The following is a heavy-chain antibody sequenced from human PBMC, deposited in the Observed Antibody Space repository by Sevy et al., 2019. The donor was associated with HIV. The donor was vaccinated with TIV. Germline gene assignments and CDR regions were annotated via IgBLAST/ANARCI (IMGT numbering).Heavy chain of an antibody. CDR1: GFNLNSYW. CDR3: VRAIAAAGSL. J-gene: IGHJ4*02. V-gene: IGHV3-7*01. D-gene: IGHD6-13*01. Sequence: GSLRLSCAASGFNLNSYWMSWVRQAPGKGLEWVANINQDGSGKYYVDSVKGRFTISRENARNSLYLRMSSLRAEDTALYYCVRAIAAAGSLWGQGTLVTVSS. CDR2: INQDGSGK.